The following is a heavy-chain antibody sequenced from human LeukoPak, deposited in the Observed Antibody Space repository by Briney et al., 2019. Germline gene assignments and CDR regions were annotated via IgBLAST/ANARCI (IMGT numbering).Heavy chain of an antibody. D-gene: IGHD4-23*01. CDR3: ARESADYGGKWGDY. V-gene: IGHV3-48*03. Sequence: PGGSLRLSCAASGFTFSNYEMNWVRQAPGKGLEWVSYISRSGDTIYYADSVKGRFSISRGNTKNSLYLQMNSLRADDTAVYYCARESADYGGKWGDYWGQGTLVTVSS. CDR2: ISRSGDTI. CDR1: GFTFSNYE. J-gene: IGHJ4*02.